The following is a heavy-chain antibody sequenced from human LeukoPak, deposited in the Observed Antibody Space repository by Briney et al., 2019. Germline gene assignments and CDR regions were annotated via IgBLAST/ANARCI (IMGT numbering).Heavy chain of an antibody. CDR2: ISSSGEFT. D-gene: IGHD3-22*01. Sequence: PGGSLRLSCAASGFTFHNFAMSWVRQAPGKWLEWVSSISSSGEFTFYADSVKGRFTIFRDNSRYTLYLQMSSLRAEDAAMYYCVKDRHNYYESNGDYYKRDGDFWGQGTLVTVSA. V-gene: IGHV3-23*01. J-gene: IGHJ4*02. CDR3: VKDRHNYYESNGDYYKRDGDF. CDR1: GFTFHNFA.